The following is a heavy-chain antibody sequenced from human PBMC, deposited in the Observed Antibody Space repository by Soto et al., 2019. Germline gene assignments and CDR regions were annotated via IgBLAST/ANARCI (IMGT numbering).Heavy chain of an antibody. Sequence: QVELVQSGAEEKKPGASVQVSCKASGYTFTSYAMHWVRQAPGQRLEWMGWINAGNGNTKYSQKFEGRVTITRDTPASTGYMELSSLRSEDTAVYYCARDPSYYGMDVWGQGTTVTVSS. J-gene: IGHJ6*02. V-gene: IGHV1-3*05. CDR3: ARDPSYYGMDV. CDR2: INAGNGNT. CDR1: GYTFTSYA.